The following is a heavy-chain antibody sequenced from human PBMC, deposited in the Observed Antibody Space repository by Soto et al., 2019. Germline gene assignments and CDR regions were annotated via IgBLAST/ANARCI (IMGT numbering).Heavy chain of an antibody. J-gene: IGHJ3*02. Sequence: PSETLSLTCTVSGGSVSSGSYYWSWIRQPPGKGLEWIGYIYYSGSTNYNPSLKSRVTISVDTSKNQFSLKLSSVTAADTAVYYCAREALLPSSPHGDDAFDIWGQGTMVTVSS. CDR2: IYYSGST. CDR1: GGSVSSGSYY. D-gene: IGHD3-10*01. V-gene: IGHV4-61*01. CDR3: AREALLPSSPHGDDAFDI.